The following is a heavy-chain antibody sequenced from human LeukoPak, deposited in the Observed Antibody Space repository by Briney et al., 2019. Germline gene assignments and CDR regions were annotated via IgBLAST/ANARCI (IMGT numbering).Heavy chain of an antibody. V-gene: IGHV3-74*01. CDR3: AAYNSSGYASKYFQH. D-gene: IGHD3-22*01. J-gene: IGHJ1*01. Sequence: PGGSLRLSCAASGFTFSTYCMHWVRQAPGKGLVWVSRINSDGSSTNYADSVNGRSTISRDNAKNTLYLQINSLRAEDTAIYYCAAYNSSGYASKYFQHWGQGTLVTVSS. CDR1: GFTFSTYC. CDR2: INSDGSST.